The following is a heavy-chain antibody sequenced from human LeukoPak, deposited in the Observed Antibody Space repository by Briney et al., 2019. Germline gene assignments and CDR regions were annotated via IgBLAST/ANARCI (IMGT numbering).Heavy chain of an antibody. CDR1: KYTFTIYD. D-gene: IGHD1-26*01. J-gene: IGHJ4*02. Sequence: ASVKVSCKASKYTFTIYDVNWVRQATGLGLEWMGWMNPNSGNTGYAQKLQGRVTMTINSSISTAYMELTSLTSEDTAVYYCARSTMGARRRYDYWGQGTLVTVSS. V-gene: IGHV1-8*01. CDR2: MNPNSGNT. CDR3: ARSTMGARRRYDY.